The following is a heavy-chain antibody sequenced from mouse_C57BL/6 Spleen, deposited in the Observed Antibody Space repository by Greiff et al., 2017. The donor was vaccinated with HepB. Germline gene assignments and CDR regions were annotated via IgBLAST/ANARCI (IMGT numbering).Heavy chain of an antibody. V-gene: IGHV1-62-2*01. CDR2: FYPGSGSI. J-gene: IGHJ2*01. CDR3: ARHEGGDGYYGLYFDY. D-gene: IGHD2-3*01. CDR1: GYTFTEYT. Sequence: QVQLQQSGAELVKPGASVKLSCKASGYTFTEYTIHWVKQRSGQGLEWIGWFYPGSGSIKYNEKFKDKATLTADKSSSTVYMELSRLTSEDSAVYFCARHEGGDGYYGLYFDYWGQGTTLTVSS.